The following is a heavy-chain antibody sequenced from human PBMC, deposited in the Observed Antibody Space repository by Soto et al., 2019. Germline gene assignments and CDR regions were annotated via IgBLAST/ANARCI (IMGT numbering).Heavy chain of an antibody. D-gene: IGHD3-10*01. CDR3: ATSYGSGYRAFDY. V-gene: IGHV1-69*02. J-gene: IGHJ4*02. Sequence: ASVKVSFKASGDTFSFYTITWVLQAPGLGLEWMGRVNPILSMSNYAQKFQGRVTMTADKSTSTAYMELRSLRSEDTAFYYCATSYGSGYRAFDYWGQGALVTVSS. CDR1: GDTFSFYT. CDR2: VNPILSMS.